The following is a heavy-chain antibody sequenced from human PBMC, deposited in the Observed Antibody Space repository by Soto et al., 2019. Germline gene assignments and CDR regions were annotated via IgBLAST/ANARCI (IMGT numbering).Heavy chain of an antibody. CDR3: ARGWGKIFDY. J-gene: IGHJ4*02. Sequence: QVQLQQWGAGLLKPSETLSLTCAVYGGSFSGYYWTWIRQPPGEGLEWIGDINHSESTNYNPSLKGRVTLSVDRAKNQFSLKLSSVTTADTAVYYCARGWGKIFDYWGQGTLVTGSS. CDR2: INHSEST. V-gene: IGHV4-34*01. D-gene: IGHD7-27*01. CDR1: GGSFSGYY.